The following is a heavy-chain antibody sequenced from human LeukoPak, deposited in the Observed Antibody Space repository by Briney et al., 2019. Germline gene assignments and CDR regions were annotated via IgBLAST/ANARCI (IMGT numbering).Heavy chain of an antibody. J-gene: IGHJ4*02. CDR1: GGSISSSSYY. V-gene: IGHV4-39*01. Sequence: SETLSLTCTVSGGSISSSSYYWGWIRQPPGKGLEWIGSIYYSGSTYYNPSLKSRVTISVDTSKNQFSLKLSSVTAADTAVYYCARHSVATXSFDYWGQGTLVTVSS. D-gene: IGHD5-24*01. CDR2: IYYSGST. CDR3: ARHSVATXSFDY.